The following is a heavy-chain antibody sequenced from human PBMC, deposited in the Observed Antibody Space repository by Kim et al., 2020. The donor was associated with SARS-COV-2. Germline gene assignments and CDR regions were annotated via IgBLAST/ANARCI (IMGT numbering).Heavy chain of an antibody. V-gene: IGHV4-61*01. CDR2: IYYSGST. CDR1: GGSVSSGSYY. Sequence: SETLSLTCTVSGGSVSSGSYYWSWIRQPPGKGLEWIGHIYYSGSTNYNASLKSRVTISVDTSKNQFSLKLISVTAADTAVHYCARVTMVRGVIITPHFD. CDR3: ARVTMVRGVIITPHFD. J-gene: IGHJ4*01. D-gene: IGHD3-10*01.